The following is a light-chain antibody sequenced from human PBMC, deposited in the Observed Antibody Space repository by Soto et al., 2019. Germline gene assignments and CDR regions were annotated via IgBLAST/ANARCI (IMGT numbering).Light chain of an antibody. V-gene: IGKV3-15*01. Sequence: EIVMTQSPATLSVSPGEGATLSCRASQSLSSHLAWYQQKPGQAPRLLIYGASTRASGIPDRFSGSGSGTEFTLTISSLRSEDSGVYYCQQRNIWPPVTFGQGTRLEIK. CDR2: GAS. CDR1: QSLSSH. CDR3: QQRNIWPPVT. J-gene: IGKJ5*01.